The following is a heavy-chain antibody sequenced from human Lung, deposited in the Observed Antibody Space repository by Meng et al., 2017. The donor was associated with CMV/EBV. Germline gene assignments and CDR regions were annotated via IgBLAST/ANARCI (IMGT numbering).Heavy chain of an antibody. CDR2: IEGSNDNT. Sequence: EVQLLGSGGGLVQPGGSLRLSCAASGFRLSHNAMSWVRQAPGKGLEWVSAIEGSNDNTHYADSVKGRFAISRDASTNTLYLQMNNLRAEDTAIYYCAKDIFRWAFDYWGHGTLVTVSS. J-gene: IGHJ4*01. CDR1: GFRLSHNA. D-gene: IGHD1-26*01. V-gene: IGHV3-23*01. CDR3: AKDIFRWAFDY.